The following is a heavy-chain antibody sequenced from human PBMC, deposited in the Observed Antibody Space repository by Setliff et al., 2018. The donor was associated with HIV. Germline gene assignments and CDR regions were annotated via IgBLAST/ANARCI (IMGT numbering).Heavy chain of an antibody. J-gene: IGHJ4*02. D-gene: IGHD1-26*01. Sequence: PRASVKVSCKASGDTFSSYAISWVRQAPGQGLEWMGGIIPVLGLSYYAQNFQGRVTITADESTSTAYMELSSLRSEDTAVYYCASYSGSYYFILHYWGQGTLVTVSS. CDR1: GDTFSSYA. CDR2: IIPVLGLS. V-gene: IGHV1-69*10. CDR3: ASYSGSYYFILHY.